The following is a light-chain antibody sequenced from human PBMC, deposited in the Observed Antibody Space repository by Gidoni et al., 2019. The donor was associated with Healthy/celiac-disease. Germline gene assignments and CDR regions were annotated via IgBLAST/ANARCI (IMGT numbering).Light chain of an antibody. V-gene: IGLV2-23*01. Sequence: QSALTQPASVSGSPGSSITISCTGTSSDVGSYNLVSWYQQHPGKAPKLMIYEGSKRPSGVTNRFSGTKSGNTASLTISGLQAEDEADYYCCSYAGSSTLDVVFGGGTKLTVL. CDR1: SSDVGSYNL. J-gene: IGLJ2*01. CDR3: CSYAGSSTLDVV. CDR2: EGS.